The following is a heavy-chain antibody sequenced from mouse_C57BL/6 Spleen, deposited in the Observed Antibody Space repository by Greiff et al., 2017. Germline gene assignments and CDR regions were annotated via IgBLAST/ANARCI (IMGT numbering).Heavy chain of an antibody. CDR3: ARDYGSRDYYAMDY. CDR1: GFSLSTSGMG. V-gene: IGHV8-12*01. Sequence: QVQLKESGPGILQSSQTLSLTCSFSGFSLSTSGMGVSWIRQPSGKGLEWLAHIYWDDDKRYNPSLKSRLTISKDTSRNQVFLKITSVDTADTATYYCARDYGSRDYYAMDYWGQGTSVTVSS. J-gene: IGHJ4*01. CDR2: IYWDDDK. D-gene: IGHD1-1*01.